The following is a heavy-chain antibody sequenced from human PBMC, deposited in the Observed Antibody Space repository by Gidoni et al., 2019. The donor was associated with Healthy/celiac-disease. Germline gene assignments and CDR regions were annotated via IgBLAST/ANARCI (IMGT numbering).Heavy chain of an antibody. Sequence: QVQLVESGGGVVQPGRSLRLACAAAGFTFRSYAMHLVRQAPGKGLEWVAVISYDGSNKYYADSVKGRFTISRDNSKNTLYLQMNSLRAEDTAVYYCARDRYSSSWFYFDYWGQGTLVTVSS. CDR3: ARDRYSSSWFYFDY. CDR1: GFTFRSYA. V-gene: IGHV3-30-3*01. D-gene: IGHD6-13*01. CDR2: ISYDGSNK. J-gene: IGHJ4*02.